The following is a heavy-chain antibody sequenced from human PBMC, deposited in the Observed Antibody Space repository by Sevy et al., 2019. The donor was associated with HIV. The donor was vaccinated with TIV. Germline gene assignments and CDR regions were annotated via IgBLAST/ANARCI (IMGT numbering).Heavy chain of an antibody. D-gene: IGHD5-18*01. V-gene: IGHV3-30-3*01. CDR1: GFTFSSYA. CDR3: AREEDAAMVHYFDY. Sequence: GGCLRLSCAASGFTFSSYAMHWVRQAPGKGLEWVAVISYDGSNKYYADSVKGRFTISRDNSKNTLYLQMNSLRAEDTAVYYCAREEDAAMVHYFDYWGQGTLVTVSS. J-gene: IGHJ4*02. CDR2: ISYDGSNK.